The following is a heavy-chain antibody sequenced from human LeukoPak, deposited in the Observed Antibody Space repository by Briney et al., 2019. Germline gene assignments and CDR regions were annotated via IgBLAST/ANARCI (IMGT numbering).Heavy chain of an antibody. Sequence: SQTLSLTCAVSGGSINSGDYYWSWIRQHPGKGLEWIGYIYYRGSTNYNPSLKSRVTISADMSKNQFSLKLSSVTVADTAVYYCARDTVGATRFDSWGQGTLVTVSS. CDR3: ARDTVGATRFDS. V-gene: IGHV4-31*11. CDR1: GGSINSGDYY. D-gene: IGHD1-26*01. J-gene: IGHJ4*02. CDR2: IYYRGST.